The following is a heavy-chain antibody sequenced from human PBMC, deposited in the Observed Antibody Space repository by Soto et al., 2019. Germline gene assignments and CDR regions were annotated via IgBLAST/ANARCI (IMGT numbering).Heavy chain of an antibody. CDR1: GFTFTSSA. D-gene: IGHD3-3*01. Sequence: SVKVSCKASGFTFTSSAVQGVRQARGQRLEWIGWIVVGSGNTNYAQKFQERVTITRDMSTSTAYMELSSLRSEDTAVYYCAAYSLTIFGVEETYGMDVWGQGTTVTVSS. CDR3: AAYSLTIFGVEETYGMDV. V-gene: IGHV1-58*01. J-gene: IGHJ6*02. CDR2: IVVGSGNT.